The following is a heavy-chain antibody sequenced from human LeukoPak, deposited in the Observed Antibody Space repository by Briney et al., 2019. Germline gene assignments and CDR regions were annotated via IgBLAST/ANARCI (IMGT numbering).Heavy chain of an antibody. Sequence: GASVKVSCKASGYTFTDYYMHWVRQAPGQGLEGMGWINPNDGDTNYAQKFQGRVTMTRDTSISTAHMEVSRLRSDDTAVYYCARANFLYCSSSTCLFDYWGQGTLVTVSS. CDR1: GYTFTDYY. V-gene: IGHV1-2*02. J-gene: IGHJ4*02. CDR2: INPNDGDT. D-gene: IGHD2-2*01. CDR3: ARANFLYCSSSTCLFDY.